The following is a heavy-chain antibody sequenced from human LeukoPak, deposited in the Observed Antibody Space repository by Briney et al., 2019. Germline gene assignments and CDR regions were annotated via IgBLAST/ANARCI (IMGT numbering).Heavy chain of an antibody. Sequence: ASVKVSCKASGYTFTGYYMHWVRQAPGQGLEWMGWINPNSGGTNYAQKFQGRVTMTRDTSISTAYMELSRLRSDDTAVYYCARGVTIFGVVYYYYGMDAWGQGTTVTVSS. CDR1: GYTFTGYY. D-gene: IGHD3-3*01. J-gene: IGHJ6*02. CDR3: ARGVTIFGVVYYYYGMDA. V-gene: IGHV1-2*02. CDR2: INPNSGGT.